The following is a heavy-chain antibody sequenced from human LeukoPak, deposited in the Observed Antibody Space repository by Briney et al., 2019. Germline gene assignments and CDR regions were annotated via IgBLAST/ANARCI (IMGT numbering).Heavy chain of an antibody. CDR1: GGSISNDY. CDR3: ARIGTAAGGITRGLAFDY. D-gene: IGHD6-13*01. CDR2: IYYSGST. Sequence: SETLSLTCTVSGGSISNDYWSWIRQPPGKGLEWIGYIYYSGSTSYNPSLKSRVTISIDTSKNQFSLKLSSVTAADTAVYYCARIGTAAGGITRGLAFDYWGQGTLVTVSS. J-gene: IGHJ4*02. V-gene: IGHV4-59*01.